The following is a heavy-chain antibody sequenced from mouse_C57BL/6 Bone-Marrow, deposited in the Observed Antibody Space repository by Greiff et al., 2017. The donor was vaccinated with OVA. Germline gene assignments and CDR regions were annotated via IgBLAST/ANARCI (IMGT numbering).Heavy chain of an antibody. CDR1: GYAFSSSW. CDR2: IYPGDGDT. Sequence: QVQLQQSGPELVKPGASVKISCKASGYAFSSSWMNWVKQRPGKGLEWIGRIYPGDGDTNYNGKFKGKATLTADKSSSTAYMQLSSLTSEVSAVYFCARERGITTVVIDYWGQGTTLTVSS. V-gene: IGHV1-82*01. CDR3: ARERGITTVVIDY. J-gene: IGHJ2*01. D-gene: IGHD1-1*01.